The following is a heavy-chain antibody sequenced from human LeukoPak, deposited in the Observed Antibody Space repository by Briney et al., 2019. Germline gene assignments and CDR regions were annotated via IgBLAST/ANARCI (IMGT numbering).Heavy chain of an antibody. V-gene: IGHV1-46*01. D-gene: IGHD6-19*01. J-gene: IGHJ1*01. CDR1: GYTFSSYY. CDR2: INPSGGST. CDR3: ARGEYSSGWYEYFQH. Sequence: ASVKVSCKASGYTFSSYYMHWVRQAPGQGLEWMGIINPSGGSTIYAQKFQGRVTVTRDTSSSTVYMELSSLRSEDTAVYYCARGEYSSGWYEYFQHWGQGTLVTVSS.